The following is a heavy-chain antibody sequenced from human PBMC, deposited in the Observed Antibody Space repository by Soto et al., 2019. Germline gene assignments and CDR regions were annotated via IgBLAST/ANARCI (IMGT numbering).Heavy chain of an antibody. V-gene: IGHV3-15*01. CDR2: SKSKTDGGAT. CDR1: GFTFSEAW. CDR3: TTIAD. J-gene: IGHJ4*02. D-gene: IGHD6-13*01. Sequence: EVPLVESGGGLVKPGGSLRLSCVTSGFTFSEAWMSWVRQAPGKGLEWVGRSKSKTDGGATDYAAFVKGRFTISRDDSKDTLYLQMNSLTTADTAVYYCTTIADWGQGTLVTVSS.